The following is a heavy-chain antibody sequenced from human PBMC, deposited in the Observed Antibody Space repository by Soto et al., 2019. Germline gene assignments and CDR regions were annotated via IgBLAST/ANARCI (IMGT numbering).Heavy chain of an antibody. V-gene: IGHV1-8*01. CDR2: MNPNSGIT. D-gene: IGHD2-15*01. CDR3: ARLAWPGYCSGGSCHHNWFDP. J-gene: IGHJ5*02. CDR1: GYTFTSYD. Sequence: ASVKVSCKASGYTFTSYDIHWVRQSTGQGLEWMGWMNPNSGITGSAQGFQGRVTMTRITSVCTAYMELSSLRSEDTAVYYCARLAWPGYCSGGSCHHNWFDPWGQGTLVTVPS.